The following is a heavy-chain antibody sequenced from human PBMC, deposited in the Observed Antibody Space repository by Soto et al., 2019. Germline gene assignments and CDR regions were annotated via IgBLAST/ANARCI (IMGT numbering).Heavy chain of an antibody. CDR3: ARVVRGMERAMGWLDV. CDR2: ISGSGDTT. J-gene: IGHJ6*02. V-gene: IGHV3-48*03. Sequence: PGGSLRLSCVASGSTFSNYGMNWVRQAPGKGLEWLSYISGSGDTTYYTDSVKGQFTISRDNARNSLYLQMNRSRGEDTAVYYCARVVRGMERAMGWLDVWGQGARVTVSS. D-gene: IGHD5-18*01. CDR1: GSTFSNYG.